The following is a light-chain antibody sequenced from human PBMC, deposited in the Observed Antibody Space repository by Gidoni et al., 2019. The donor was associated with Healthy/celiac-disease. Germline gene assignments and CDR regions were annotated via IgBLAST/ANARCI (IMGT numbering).Light chain of an antibody. V-gene: IGKV1-39*01. CDR3: QQSYSTPPST. J-gene: IGKJ2*01. CDR1: QSISSY. CDR2: AAS. Sequence: DIQMTQSPSSLSASVGDRVTITCRASQSISSYLNWYQQKPGKAPKLLLYAASSLQSGVPSRFSGSGSGTDFTHTISSLQPEDFATYYCQQSYSTPPSTFGQGTKLEIK.